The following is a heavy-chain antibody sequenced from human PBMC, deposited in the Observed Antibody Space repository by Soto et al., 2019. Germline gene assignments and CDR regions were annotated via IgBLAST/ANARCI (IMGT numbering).Heavy chain of an antibody. V-gene: IGHV3-49*03. CDR1: GFTFGDYA. CDR3: TRCDFWSGYYILGGHYYYMDV. D-gene: IGHD3-3*01. J-gene: IGHJ6*03. CDR2: IRSKAYGGTT. Sequence: GGSLRLSCTASGFTFGDYAMSWFRQAPGKGLEWVGFIRSKAYGGTTEYAASVKGRFTISRDDSKSIAYLQMNSLKTEDTAVYYCTRCDFWSGYYILGGHYYYMDVWGKGTTVTVSS.